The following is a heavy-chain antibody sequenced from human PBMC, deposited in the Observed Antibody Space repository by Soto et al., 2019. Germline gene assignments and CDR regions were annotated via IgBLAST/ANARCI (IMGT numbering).Heavy chain of an antibody. Sequence: KASETLSLTCTVSGGSVSSTNYYWSWIRQPPGKGLEWIGYVYYSGSANYSPSLKSRVTISVDTTKNEFSLNLSSVTAADTAVYYCARIRGYYGSGSYYTRYYYYYGMDVWGQGTTVTVSS. D-gene: IGHD3-10*01. CDR1: GGSVSSTNYY. CDR2: VYYSGSA. V-gene: IGHV4-61*01. CDR3: ARIRGYYGSGSYYTRYYYYYGMDV. J-gene: IGHJ6*02.